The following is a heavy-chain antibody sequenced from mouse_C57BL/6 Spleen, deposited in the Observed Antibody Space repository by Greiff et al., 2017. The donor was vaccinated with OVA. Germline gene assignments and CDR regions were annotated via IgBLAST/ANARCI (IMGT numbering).Heavy chain of an antibody. J-gene: IGHJ3*01. CDR2: IDPSDSYT. CDR3: AQNYYGSPFAY. V-gene: IGHV1-69*01. CDR1: GYTFTSYW. Sequence: QVQLQQPGAELVMPGASVKLSCKASGYTFTSYWMHWVKQRPGQGLEWIGEIDPSDSYTNYNQKFKGKSTLTVDKSSSTAYMQLSSLTSEDSAVYYCAQNYYGSPFAYWGQGTLVTVSA. D-gene: IGHD1-1*01.